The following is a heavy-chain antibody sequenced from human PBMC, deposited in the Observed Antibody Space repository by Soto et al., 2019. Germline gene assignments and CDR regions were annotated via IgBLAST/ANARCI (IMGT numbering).Heavy chain of an antibody. CDR2: IYYSGST. Sequence: QVQLQESGPGLVKPSQTLSLTCTVSGGSISSGGYYWSWIRQHPGKGLEWIGYIYYSGSTYYNPSLKSRDSTAPHPSKNQFSMNLSSVTAANTAVYYCARNPTVWGQGTLVTVSS. V-gene: IGHV4-31*03. CDR3: ARNPTV. J-gene: IGHJ4*02. D-gene: IGHD4-17*01. CDR1: GGSISSGGYY.